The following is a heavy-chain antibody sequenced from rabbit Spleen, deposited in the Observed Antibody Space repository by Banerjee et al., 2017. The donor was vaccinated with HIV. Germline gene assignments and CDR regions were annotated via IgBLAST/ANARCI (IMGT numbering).Heavy chain of an antibody. J-gene: IGHJ4*01. CDR2: IDAGSSGNP. D-gene: IGHD4-1*01. Sequence: QSLEESGGDLVKPGASLTLTCTASGFSFSSSDYMCWVRQAPGKGLEWIACIDAGSSGNPYYASWAKGRFTNSKASSTTVTLQIARRTAADTATYFCARVESTITISPNLWGPGTLVTVS. CDR1: GFSFSSSDY. CDR3: ARVESTITISPNL. V-gene: IGHV1S40*01.